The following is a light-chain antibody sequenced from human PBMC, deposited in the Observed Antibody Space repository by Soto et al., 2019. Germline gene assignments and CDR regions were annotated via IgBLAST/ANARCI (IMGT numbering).Light chain of an antibody. J-gene: IGKJ2*01. CDR2: AAS. V-gene: IGKV1-39*01. CDR1: QTINTY. Sequence: DIQVTQSPSSLSASVGDRVTITCRTSQTINTYLNWYQQQPGKAPKLLIFAASTLHSGVPSRFSGSGSGTDLTLNITSVQPEHVATYCCQQGSSAPFTFGPGTQLEV. CDR3: QQGSSAPFT.